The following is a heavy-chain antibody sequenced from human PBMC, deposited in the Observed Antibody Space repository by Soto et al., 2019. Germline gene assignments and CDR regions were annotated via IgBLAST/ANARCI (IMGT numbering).Heavy chain of an antibody. Sequence: LRLSCVASGFTFSMYWMHWVRQAPGKGLLWVSRINGDGTDTTYADSVKGRFTISRDNAKNTVYLQMNGLRAEDTAVYYCAREVGRGSGSYYLDYWGQETLVTVSS. CDR3: AREVGRGSGSYYLDY. CDR2: INGDGTDT. J-gene: IGHJ4*02. D-gene: IGHD3-16*01. CDR1: GFTFSMYW. V-gene: IGHV3-74*03.